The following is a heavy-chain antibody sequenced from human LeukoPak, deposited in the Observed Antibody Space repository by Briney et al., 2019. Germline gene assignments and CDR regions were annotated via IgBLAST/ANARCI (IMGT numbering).Heavy chain of an antibody. V-gene: IGHV3-66*02. Sequence: PGGSLRLSCAASGFTFSSYWMHWVRQAPGKGLEWVSVIYSGGSTYYADSVKGRFTISRDNSKNTLSLQMNSLRAEDTAVYYCARLLDYDFWSGYSPLNYWGQGTLVTVSS. CDR2: IYSGGST. CDR1: GFTFSSYW. J-gene: IGHJ4*02. D-gene: IGHD3-3*01. CDR3: ARLLDYDFWSGYSPLNY.